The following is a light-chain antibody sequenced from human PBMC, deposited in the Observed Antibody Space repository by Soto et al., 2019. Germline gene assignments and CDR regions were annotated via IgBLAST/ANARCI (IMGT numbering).Light chain of an antibody. J-gene: IGKJ4*02. CDR3: QQYKNWPRT. CDR2: GAS. CDR1: QSVSSN. Sequence: EIVMTQSPATLSVSPGERANLSCRASQSVSSNLAWYQQKPGQAPRLLIYGASSRATGIPARFSGSGSGTEFTLTISSLQSEDFAVYYCQQYKNWPRTFGRGTKVDI. V-gene: IGKV3-15*01.